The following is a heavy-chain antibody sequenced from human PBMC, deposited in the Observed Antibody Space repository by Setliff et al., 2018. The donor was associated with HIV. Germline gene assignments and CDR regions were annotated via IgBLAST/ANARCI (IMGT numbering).Heavy chain of an antibody. CDR1: GGSININPYS. J-gene: IGHJ4*02. CDR3: ARTYNYYGSHSSYNPRHSYFDS. CDR2: IHHSGNT. Sequence: PSETLSLTCGVSGGSININPYSWSWIRQPPGRALEWIGYIHHSGNTQFNPSFKSRVTMSIDVSRNQFSLNLDSVTAADTAVYFCARTYNYYGSHSSYNPRHSYFDSWGQGTLVTVSS. D-gene: IGHD3-10*01. V-gene: IGHV4-30-2*01.